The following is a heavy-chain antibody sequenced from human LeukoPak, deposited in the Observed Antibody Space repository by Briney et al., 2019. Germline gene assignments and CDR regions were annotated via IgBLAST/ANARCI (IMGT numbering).Heavy chain of an antibody. Sequence: GGSLRLSCAASGFTFSSYAMSWVRQAPGKGLDWVSAISGSGGSTYYADSVKGRFTISRDNSKNTLYLQMNSLRAEDTAVYYCANTGGARPYYYMDVWGKGTTVTVSS. J-gene: IGHJ6*03. V-gene: IGHV3-23*01. D-gene: IGHD1-26*01. CDR2: ISGSGGST. CDR1: GFTFSSYA. CDR3: ANTGGARPYYYMDV.